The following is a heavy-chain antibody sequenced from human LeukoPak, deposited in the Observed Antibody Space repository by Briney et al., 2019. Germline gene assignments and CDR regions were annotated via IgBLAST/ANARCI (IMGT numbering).Heavy chain of an antibody. CDR2: IYYSGST. CDR3: ARRPLIVGATTYFDY. V-gene: IGHV4-39*01. CDR1: GGSISSSSYY. D-gene: IGHD1-26*01. Sequence: SETLSLTCTVSGGSISSSSYYWGWIRQPPGRGLEWIGSIYYSGSTYYNPSLKSRVTISVDTSKNQFSLKLSSVTAADTAVYYCARRPLIVGATTYFDYWGQGTLVTVSS. J-gene: IGHJ4*02.